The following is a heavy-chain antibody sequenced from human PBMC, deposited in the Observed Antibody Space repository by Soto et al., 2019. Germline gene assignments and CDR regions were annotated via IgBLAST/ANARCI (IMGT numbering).Heavy chain of an antibody. Sequence: EVQLLESGGGLVQPGGSLRLSCAASGFTFSSYAMSWVRQAPGKGLEWVSAISGSGGSTYYADSVKGRFTISRDNSKNTLYLQMNSLRAEDTAVYYCARGDIVVVPAAMGGWGYFDYWGQGTLVTVSS. CDR3: ARGDIVVVPAAMGGWGYFDY. J-gene: IGHJ4*02. V-gene: IGHV3-23*01. CDR2: ISGSGGST. D-gene: IGHD2-2*01. CDR1: GFTFSSYA.